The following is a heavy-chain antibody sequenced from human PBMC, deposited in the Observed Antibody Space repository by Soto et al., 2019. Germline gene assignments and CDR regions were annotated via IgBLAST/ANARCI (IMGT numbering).Heavy chain of an antibody. D-gene: IGHD3-10*01. J-gene: IGHJ6*02. Sequence: XATLSLTCAVYGGSFRGYYWSWIRQPPGKGLEWIGEINHSGSTNYNPSLKSRVTISVDTSKNQFSLKLSSVTAADTAVYYCARGRGLWDVWGQGTTVTVS. V-gene: IGHV4-34*01. CDR3: ARGRGLWDV. CDR1: GGSFRGYY. CDR2: INHSGST.